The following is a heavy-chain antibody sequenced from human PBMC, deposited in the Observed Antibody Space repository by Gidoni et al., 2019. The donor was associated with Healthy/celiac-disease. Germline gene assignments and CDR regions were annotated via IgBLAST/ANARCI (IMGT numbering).Heavy chain of an antibody. CDR2: ISSSSSYI. D-gene: IGHD6-13*01. J-gene: IGHJ6*02. Sequence: EVQLVESGGGLVKPGGSLRLSCAASGFAFSSYSMNWVRQAPGKGPEWVSSISSSSSYIYYADSVKGRFTISRDNAKNSLYLQMNSLRAEDTAVYYCARDRSAAGPSYYYYGMDVWGQGTTVTVSS. CDR1: GFAFSSYS. CDR3: ARDRSAAGPSYYYYGMDV. V-gene: IGHV3-21*01.